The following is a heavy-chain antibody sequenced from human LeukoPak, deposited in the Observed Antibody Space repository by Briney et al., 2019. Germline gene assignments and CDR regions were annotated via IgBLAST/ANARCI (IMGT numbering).Heavy chain of an antibody. J-gene: IGHJ4*02. CDR2: ISWNSGSI. CDR1: GFTFDDYA. Sequence: GGSLRLSCAASGFTFDDYAMHWVRQAPGKGLEWVSGISWNSGSIGYADSVKGRFTISRDNAKNSLYLQMNSLRAEDTALYYCAKDRSRSGYHFGYWGQGTLVTVSS. V-gene: IGHV3-9*01. D-gene: IGHD5-12*01. CDR3: AKDRSRSGYHFGY.